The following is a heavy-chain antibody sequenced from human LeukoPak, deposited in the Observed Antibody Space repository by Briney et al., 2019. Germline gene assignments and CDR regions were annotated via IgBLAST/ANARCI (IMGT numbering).Heavy chain of an antibody. Sequence: PSETLSLTCTASGVSISTYYWSWIRQPPGQGREWVWYNYYSGSANYNPSLKRRVTISIDTSKNQLSLKLNSVTAADTAVYYCARHGSSWSFDYWGQGTLVTVSS. CDR1: GVSISTYY. D-gene: IGHD6-13*01. CDR3: ARHGSSWSFDY. CDR2: NYYSGSA. V-gene: IGHV4-59*08. J-gene: IGHJ4*02.